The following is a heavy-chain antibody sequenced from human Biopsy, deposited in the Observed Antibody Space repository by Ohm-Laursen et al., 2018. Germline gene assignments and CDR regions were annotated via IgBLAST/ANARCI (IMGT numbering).Heavy chain of an antibody. CDR3: AKDRYPSNWHYYYGMDV. J-gene: IGHJ6*02. CDR2: IRWNSDSI. V-gene: IGHV3-9*01. Sequence: SLRLSCTSSGFSFDNYVMYWGRQAPGKGLEWVSGIRWNSDSIGYADSVKGRFTISRDNAKNSLYLQMNSLRSEDTALYYCAKDRYPSNWHYYYGMDVWGQGTTVIVSS. D-gene: IGHD6-13*01. CDR1: GFSFDNYV.